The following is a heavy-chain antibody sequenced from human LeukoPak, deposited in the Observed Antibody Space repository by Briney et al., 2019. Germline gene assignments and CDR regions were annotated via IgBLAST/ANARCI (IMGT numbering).Heavy chain of an antibody. CDR2: ISTSSSTI. CDR1: GFTFNTDT. V-gene: IGHV3-48*02. Sequence: GGSLRLSCAASGFTFNTDTMNWVRQAPGKGLEWVAYISTSSSTIYYADSVKGRFTISRDNAKNSLYLQMHSLRDEDTAVYYCARGYRYLDYWGQGTPVTVSS. J-gene: IGHJ4*02. D-gene: IGHD2-2*01. CDR3: ARGYRYLDY.